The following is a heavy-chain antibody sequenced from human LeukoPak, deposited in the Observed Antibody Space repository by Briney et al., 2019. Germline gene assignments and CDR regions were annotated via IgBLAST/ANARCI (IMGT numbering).Heavy chain of an antibody. CDR1: GLSISDYY. V-gene: IGHV3-11*04. CDR2: ISSVTSAI. D-gene: IGHD5-12*01. J-gene: IGHJ4*02. CDR3: ARAGLYSGSGLDY. Sequence: GGSLRLSCAASGLSISDYYMTWIRQAPGGGLQWIAYISSVTSAIHYANSMKGRFTMSRDNAKNSVYLQMNSLRGEDTAVYYCARAGLYSGSGLDYWGQGSLVTVSS.